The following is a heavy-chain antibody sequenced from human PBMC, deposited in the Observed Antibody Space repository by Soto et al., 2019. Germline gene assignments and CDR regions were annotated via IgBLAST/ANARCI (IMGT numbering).Heavy chain of an antibody. Sequence: GGSLRLSCAASGFTFSSYAMSWVRQAPGKGLEWVSAISGSGGSTYYADSVKGRFTISRDNSKNTLYLQMNSLRAEDTAVYYCAKARGYCTNGVCYTGPPYNWFDPWGQGTLVTVSS. CDR1: GFTFSSYA. CDR3: AKARGYCTNGVCYTGPPYNWFDP. D-gene: IGHD2-8*01. J-gene: IGHJ5*02. V-gene: IGHV3-23*01. CDR2: ISGSGGST.